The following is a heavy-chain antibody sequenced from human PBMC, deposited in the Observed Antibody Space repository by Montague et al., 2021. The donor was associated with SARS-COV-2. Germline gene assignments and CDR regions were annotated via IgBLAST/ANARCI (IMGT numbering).Heavy chain of an antibody. Sequence: SLRLSCAASGFIFGDYWMSWVRQVPGKGLEWVANIKLDGSEEYSVDSVKGRFTVSRDNAKNSLYLQMNSLRAEDTAVYYCARATLYMDVWGKGTTVTVSS. CDR3: ARATLYMDV. CDR2: IKLDGSEE. J-gene: IGHJ6*03. CDR1: GFIFGDYW. V-gene: IGHV3-7*01.